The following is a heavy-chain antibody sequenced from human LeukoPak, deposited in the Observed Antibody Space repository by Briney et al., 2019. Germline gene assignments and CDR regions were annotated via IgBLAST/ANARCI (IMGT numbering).Heavy chain of an antibody. J-gene: IGHJ4*02. V-gene: IGHV1-69*01. CDR2: IIPIFGTA. CDR3: ARDDPFYGSGVIDY. CDR1: GGTFSSCA. Sequence: ASVKVSCTASGGTFSSCAISWVRQAPGQGLEWMGGIIPIFGTANYAQKFQGRVTITADESTSTAYMELSSLRSEDTAVYYCARDDPFYGSGVIDYWGQGTLVTVSS. D-gene: IGHD3-10*01.